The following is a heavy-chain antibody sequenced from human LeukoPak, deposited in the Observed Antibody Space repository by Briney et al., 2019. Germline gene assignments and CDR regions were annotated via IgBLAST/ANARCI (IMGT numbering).Heavy chain of an antibody. V-gene: IGHV3-23*01. CDR1: EFTFSSYA. Sequence: GGSLRLSCAASEFTFSSYAMQWVREAPGKGLGWVSGISASGGSTYYAASVKGRFTISRDNSKNTLYLQMNSLRAEDTAIYYCAKYVSAKGPPYGLDVWGQGTTVTVSS. J-gene: IGHJ6*02. CDR2: ISASGGST. D-gene: IGHD2-21*01. CDR3: AKYVSAKGPPYGLDV.